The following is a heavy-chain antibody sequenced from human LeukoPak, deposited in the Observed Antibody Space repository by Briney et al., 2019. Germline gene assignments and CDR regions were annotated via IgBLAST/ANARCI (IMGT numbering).Heavy chain of an antibody. CDR1: GFTFSSYW. Sequence: GGSLRLSCAASGFTFSSYWMSWVRQATGKGLEWVATIKQDGSEKFYVDSVKGRFTISRDNSKNSLYLQMNSLRAEDTAVYYCARDWRSTSCYLYWGQGTLVTVSS. CDR3: ARDWRSTSCYLY. CDR2: IKQDGSEK. D-gene: IGHD2-2*01. J-gene: IGHJ4*02. V-gene: IGHV3-7*01.